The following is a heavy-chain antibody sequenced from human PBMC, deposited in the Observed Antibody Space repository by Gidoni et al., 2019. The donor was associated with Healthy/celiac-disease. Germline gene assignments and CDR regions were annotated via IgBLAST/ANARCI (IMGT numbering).Heavy chain of an antibody. CDR3: ARGGNYDSSGYYYFLDY. Sequence: QVQLQESGPGLVKPSQTLSLTCTVSGGSISSGSYYWSWIRQPAGKGLEWIGRIYTSGSTNYNPSLKSRVTISVDTSKNQFSLKLSSVTAADTAVYYCARGGNYDSSGYYYFLDYWGQGTLVTVSS. CDR1: GGSISSGSYY. CDR2: IYTSGST. D-gene: IGHD3-22*01. V-gene: IGHV4-61*02. J-gene: IGHJ4*02.